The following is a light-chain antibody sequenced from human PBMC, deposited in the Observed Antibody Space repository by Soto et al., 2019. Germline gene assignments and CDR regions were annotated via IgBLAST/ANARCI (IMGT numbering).Light chain of an antibody. CDR3: QQYYSFPRT. J-gene: IGKJ1*01. V-gene: IGKV1-9*01. CDR1: QGISRY. Sequence: IQLTQSPSSLSASVGDSVTITCRASQGISRYLSWYQQKPGRAPKLLISAASTLQSGVPARFSGSGSGTDFTLTISCLQSEDFATYYCQQYYSFPRTFGQGTKVDIK. CDR2: AAS.